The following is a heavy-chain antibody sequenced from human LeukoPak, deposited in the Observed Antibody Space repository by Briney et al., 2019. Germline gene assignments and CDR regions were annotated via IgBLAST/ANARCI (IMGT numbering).Heavy chain of an antibody. CDR3: ARVKDPGGYYYYYFMDV. J-gene: IGHJ6*03. Sequence: GSLRLSCAASGFSFSSYGMSWIRQPPGKGLEWIGEINHSGSTNYNPSLKSRVTISVDTSKNQFSLNLSSVTAADTAVYYCARVKDPGGYYYYYFMDVWGKGTTVTVSS. CDR1: GFSFSSYG. D-gene: IGHD3-16*01. CDR2: INHSGST. V-gene: IGHV4-34*01.